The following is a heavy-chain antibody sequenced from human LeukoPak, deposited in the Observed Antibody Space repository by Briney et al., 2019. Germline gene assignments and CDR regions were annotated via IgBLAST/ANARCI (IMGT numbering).Heavy chain of an antibody. D-gene: IGHD3-22*01. CDR2: IYYTGNT. CDR1: GVSISSSYSY. V-gene: IGHV4-39*02. CDR3: ARDRHKYNYDGSGYPPY. Sequence: SETLSLTCTVSGVSISSSYSYWGWIRQPPGMGLEWIGSIYYTGNTYYNASLKSQVSISIDTSKNQFSLKLTSVTAADTAVYYCARDRHKYNYDGSGYPPYWGQGTLVTVSS. J-gene: IGHJ4*02.